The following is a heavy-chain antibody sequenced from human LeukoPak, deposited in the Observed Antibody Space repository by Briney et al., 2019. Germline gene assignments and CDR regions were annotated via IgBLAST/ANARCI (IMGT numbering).Heavy chain of an antibody. CDR2: INHSGST. V-gene: IGHV4-34*01. Sequence: SETLSLTCAVYGGSFSGYYWSWIRQPPGKGLEWIGEINHSGSTNYYPSLKSRVTISVDTSKNQFSLKLSSVTAADTAVYYCARMGAVDIWGQGTMVTVSS. CDR3: ARMGAVDI. CDR1: GGSFSGYY. D-gene: IGHD1-26*01. J-gene: IGHJ3*02.